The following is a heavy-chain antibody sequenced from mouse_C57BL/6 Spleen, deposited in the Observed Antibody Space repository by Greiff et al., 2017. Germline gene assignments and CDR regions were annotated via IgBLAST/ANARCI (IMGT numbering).Heavy chain of an antibody. CDR1: GYTFTGYW. Sequence: QVQLKESGAELMKPGASVKLSCKATGYTFTGYWIEWVKQRPGHGLEWIGEILPGSVSTNYNEKFKGKATFTADTSSNTAYMQLSSLTTEDSAIYYCARKRELTGLDYWGQGTTLTVSS. V-gene: IGHV1-9*01. CDR3: ARKRELTGLDY. CDR2: ILPGSVST. D-gene: IGHD4-1*01. J-gene: IGHJ2*01.